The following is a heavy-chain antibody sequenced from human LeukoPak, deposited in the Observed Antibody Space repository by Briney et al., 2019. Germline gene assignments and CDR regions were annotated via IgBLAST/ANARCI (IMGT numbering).Heavy chain of an antibody. CDR1: GYTFTSYG. CDR3: ARDPRSNYGDYVDY. Sequence: ASVKVSCKASGYTFTSYGISWVRQAPGQGLEWMGWISAYNGNTNYAQKLQGRVTMTTDTSTSTAYMGLRSLRSDDTAVYYCARDPRSNYGDYVDYWGQGTLVTVSS. D-gene: IGHD4-11*01. J-gene: IGHJ4*02. CDR2: ISAYNGNT. V-gene: IGHV1-18*01.